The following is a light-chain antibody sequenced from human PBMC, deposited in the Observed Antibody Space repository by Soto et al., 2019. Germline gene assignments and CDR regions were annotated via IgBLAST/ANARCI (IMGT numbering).Light chain of an antibody. CDR2: GAS. V-gene: IGKV3-20*01. CDR1: QSISSTY. J-gene: IGKJ4*01. CDR3: QQYGTSPGLT. Sequence: EIVLTQSPGTLSLSPGESATLSCRASQSISSTYLAWYQQKPGQAPRLLIYGASSRATGIPDRFSGSGSGTDFTLTITRLEPEDFAVYYCQQYGTSPGLTFGGGTKVEIE.